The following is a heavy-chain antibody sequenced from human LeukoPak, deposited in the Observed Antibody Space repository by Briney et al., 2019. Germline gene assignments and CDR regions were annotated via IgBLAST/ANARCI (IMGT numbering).Heavy chain of an antibody. CDR1: GYTFTTYD. CDR2: INPNSGNT. J-gene: IGHJ4*02. CDR3: ARVDCTNGVCSFDY. D-gene: IGHD2-8*01. Sequence: ASVKVSCKASGYTFTTYDINWVRQATGQGLEWMGWINPNSGNTGYAQKFQGRVTITRNTSISTAYMELSSLRSEDTAVYDCARVDCTNGVCSFDYWGQGTLVTVSS. V-gene: IGHV1-8*03.